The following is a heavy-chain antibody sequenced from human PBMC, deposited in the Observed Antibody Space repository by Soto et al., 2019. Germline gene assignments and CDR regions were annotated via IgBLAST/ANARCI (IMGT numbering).Heavy chain of an antibody. CDR1: GGTFSSYA. Sequence: SVKVSCKASGGTFSSYAISWVRQAPGHGLEWMGGIIPIFGTANYAQKFQGRVTITADESTSTAYMELSSLRSEDTAVYYCARDSGSYSPYYYYGMDVWGQGTTVTVSS. V-gene: IGHV1-69*13. D-gene: IGHD1-26*01. CDR2: IIPIFGTA. J-gene: IGHJ6*02. CDR3: ARDSGSYSPYYYYGMDV.